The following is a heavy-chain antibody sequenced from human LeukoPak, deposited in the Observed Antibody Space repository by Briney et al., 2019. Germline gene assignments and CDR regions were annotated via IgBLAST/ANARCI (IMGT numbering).Heavy chain of an antibody. CDR3: AKDLESAYYYDSSGYPNDY. D-gene: IGHD3-22*01. CDR1: GFTFSNAW. Sequence: GGSLRLSCAASGFTFSNAWMTWVRQAPGKGLEWVAVISYDGSNKYYADSVKGRFTISRDNSKNTLYLQMNSLRAEDTAVYYCAKDLESAYYYDSSGYPNDYWGQGTLVTVSS. V-gene: IGHV3-30*18. CDR2: ISYDGSNK. J-gene: IGHJ4*02.